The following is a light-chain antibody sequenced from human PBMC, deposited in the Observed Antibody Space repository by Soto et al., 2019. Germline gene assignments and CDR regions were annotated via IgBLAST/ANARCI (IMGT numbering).Light chain of an antibody. V-gene: IGLV2-14*01. CDR1: RSDIGGYDH. CDR3: ASFTRRSHLV. CDR2: EVS. Sequence: QSVLTQPASVSGSPGQSITISCTGTRSDIGGYDHVSWYQHHPGKVPKLIIFEVSNRPSGVSARFSASKSGNTASLTISGLQTEDEANYYCASFTRRSHLVFGSGTKVTV. J-gene: IGLJ1*01.